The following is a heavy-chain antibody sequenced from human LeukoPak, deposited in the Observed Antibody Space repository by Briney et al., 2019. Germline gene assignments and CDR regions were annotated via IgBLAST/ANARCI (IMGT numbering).Heavy chain of an antibody. CDR1: GFTFSNYG. CDR2: IWFDGTNK. CDR3: AGPSSSGVGY. Sequence: PGGSLRLSCAASGFTFSNYGMHWVRQAPGKGLEWVAFIWFDGTNKYYADSMKGRLTISRDNSKNTLYLQMNSLRAEDTAVYYCAGPSSSGVGYWGQGTLVTVSS. V-gene: IGHV3-30*02. J-gene: IGHJ4*02. D-gene: IGHD3-10*01.